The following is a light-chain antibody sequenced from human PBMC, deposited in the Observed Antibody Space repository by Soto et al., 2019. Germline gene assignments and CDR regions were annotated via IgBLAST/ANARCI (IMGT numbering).Light chain of an antibody. Sequence: DIQLTQSPSFLSASVGDRVTITCRASQGIRSYLAWYQQRPGKAPELLIYGASTLRPGGASRFSGSGSGTEFTLTFSSLQPEDFATSCCQQLNTCPPFYTFGPGTKVDIK. CDR2: GAS. J-gene: IGKJ3*01. V-gene: IGKV1-9*01. CDR1: QGIRSY. CDR3: QQLNTCPPFYT.